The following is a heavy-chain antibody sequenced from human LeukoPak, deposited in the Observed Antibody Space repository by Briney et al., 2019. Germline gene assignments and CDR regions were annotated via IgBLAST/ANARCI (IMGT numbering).Heavy chain of an antibody. V-gene: IGHV4-30-4*01. D-gene: IGHD3-22*01. J-gene: IGHJ6*02. Sequence: SQTLSLTCTVSGGSISSGDYYWSWIRQPPGKGLGWIGYIYYSGSTYYNPSLKSRVTISVDTSKNQFSLKLSSTTAADTAVYYCARDYYDSSGYSNGMDVWGQGTTVTVSS. CDR1: GGSISSGDYY. CDR2: IYYSGST. CDR3: ARDYYDSSGYSNGMDV.